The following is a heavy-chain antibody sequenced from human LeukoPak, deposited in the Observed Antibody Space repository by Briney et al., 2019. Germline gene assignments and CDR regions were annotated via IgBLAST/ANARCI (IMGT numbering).Heavy chain of an antibody. Sequence: ASVKLSCKASGYTFTSYGISWVRHAHGHGLDWMGWISAYNGNTNYAQKLQGRVTMTTDTSTSTAYMELRSLRSDDTAVYYCARDPGILGFGMVSGSDYWGQGTLVTVSS. CDR3: ARDPGILGFGMVSGSDY. CDR2: ISAYNGNT. D-gene: IGHD3-3*01. V-gene: IGHV1-18*01. CDR1: GYTFTSYG. J-gene: IGHJ4*02.